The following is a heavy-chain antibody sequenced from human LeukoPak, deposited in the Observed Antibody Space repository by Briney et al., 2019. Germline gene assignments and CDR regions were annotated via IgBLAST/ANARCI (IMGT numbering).Heavy chain of an antibody. J-gene: IGHJ4*02. CDR2: IYYSGST. V-gene: IGHV4-59*01. CDR3: TTAGEIYDSSFDY. D-gene: IGHD5/OR15-5a*01. CDR1: GGSISSYY. Sequence: SETLSLTCTVSGGSISSYYWSWIRQPPGKGLEWIGYIYYSGSTNYNPSLKSRVTISVDTSKNQFSLKLSSVTAADTAVYYCTTAGEIYDSSFDYWGQGTLVTVSS.